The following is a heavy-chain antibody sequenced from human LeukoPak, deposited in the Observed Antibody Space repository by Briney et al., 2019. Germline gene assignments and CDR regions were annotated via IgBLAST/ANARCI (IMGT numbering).Heavy chain of an antibody. CDR2: TSSSDAGT. CDR1: GFALSSYA. V-gene: IGHV3-23*01. D-gene: IGHD5-18*01. Sequence: PGGSLRLSCAASGFALSSYAMSWVRQAPGKGLEWVSATSSSDAGTYHADSVKGRFTISRDNSKNTLYLQMNSLRAEDTAVYYCAKVRGYSYGQNFDYWGQGTLVTVSS. J-gene: IGHJ4*02. CDR3: AKVRGYSYGQNFDY.